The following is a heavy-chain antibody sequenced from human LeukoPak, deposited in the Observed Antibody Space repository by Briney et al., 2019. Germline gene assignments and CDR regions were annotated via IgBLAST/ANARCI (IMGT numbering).Heavy chain of an antibody. CDR1: GGSISSYY. CDR2: IYTSGST. D-gene: IGHD6-19*01. V-gene: IGHV4-4*07. Sequence: PSETLSLTCTVSGGSISSYYWSWIRQPAGKGLEWIGRIYTSGSTNYNPSLKSRVTMSVDTSKNQFSLKLSSVTAADTAVYYCARGRIAVAGYYYYYCMDDWGKGTTVTVSS. J-gene: IGHJ6*03. CDR3: ARGRIAVAGYYYYYCMDD.